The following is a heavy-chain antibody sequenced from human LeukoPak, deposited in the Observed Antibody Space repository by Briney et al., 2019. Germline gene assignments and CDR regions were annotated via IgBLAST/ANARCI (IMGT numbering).Heavy chain of an antibody. J-gene: IGHJ4*02. D-gene: IGHD1/OR15-1a*01. V-gene: IGHV1-2*04. Sequence: ASVKVSCKASGGTFSSYAISWVRQAPGQGLEWMGWINPNSGGTNYAQKFQGWVTMTRDTSISTAYMELSRLRSDDTAVYYCARDPAGTYYFDYWGQGTLVTVSS. CDR3: ARDPAGTYYFDY. CDR2: INPNSGGT. CDR1: GGTFSSYA.